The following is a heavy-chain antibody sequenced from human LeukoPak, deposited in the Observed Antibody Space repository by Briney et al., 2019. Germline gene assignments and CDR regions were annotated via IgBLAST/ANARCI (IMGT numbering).Heavy chain of an antibody. J-gene: IGHJ4*02. Sequence: GGSLRLSCVASGFSISSYEMNWVRQAPGRGLEWVAHISSGGGSIYHADSVKGRFTISRDNAKNSLYLQMNSLRAEDTAVYYCATDLGSSRPNFWGQGTLVTVSS. V-gene: IGHV3-48*03. CDR3: ATDLGSSRPNF. CDR1: GFSISSYE. D-gene: IGHD6-13*01. CDR2: ISSGGGSI.